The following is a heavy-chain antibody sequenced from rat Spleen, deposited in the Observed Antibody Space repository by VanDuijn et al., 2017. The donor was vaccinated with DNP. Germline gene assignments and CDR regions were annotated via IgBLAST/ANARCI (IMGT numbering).Heavy chain of an antibody. CDR1: GFSLTTYG. Sequence: QVQLKESGPGLVQPSQTLSLTCSVSGFSLTTYGVSWVRQPPGKGLEWISAISGGGDTYYNSALKSRLNISRDTSKRQVFLNMISLQTEDTATYYCASTLVNYGTYGYYAMDAWGQGTSVTVSS. CDR2: ISGGGDT. J-gene: IGHJ4*01. V-gene: IGHV2S12*01. D-gene: IGHD1-3*01. CDR3: ASTLVNYGTYGYYAMDA.